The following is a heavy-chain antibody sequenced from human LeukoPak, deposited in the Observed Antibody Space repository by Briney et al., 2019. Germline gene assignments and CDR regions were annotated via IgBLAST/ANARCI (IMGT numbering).Heavy chain of an antibody. CDR1: EFTVSNNY. CDR2: IYNSGRT. D-gene: IGHD6-19*01. V-gene: IGHV3-66*01. Sequence: GGSLRLSCAASEFTVSNNYISWVRQAPGKGLEWVPIIYNSGRTYYADSVKGRFTISRDISQNTVLLQMNSLRDEDTAVYYCASSSQPGYSSGWYIFAYWGQGALVTVSS. J-gene: IGHJ4*02. CDR3: ASSSQPGYSSGWYIFAY.